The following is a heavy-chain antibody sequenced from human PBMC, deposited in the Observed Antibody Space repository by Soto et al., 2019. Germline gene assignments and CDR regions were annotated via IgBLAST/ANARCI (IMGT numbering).Heavy chain of an antibody. J-gene: IGHJ4*02. CDR3: ATDPVAVTGSFIDS. CDR1: GFTFSAYA. V-gene: IGHV3-30-3*01. Sequence: PGGSLRLSCAAPGFTFSAYAFHWVRQAPGKGLEWLSVISYDGRETHYADSVEGRFIISRDSSKKTAYLQMNSLRGDDTAVYFCATDPVAVTGSFIDSWGQGTLVTVSS. CDR2: ISYDGRET. D-gene: IGHD2-21*02.